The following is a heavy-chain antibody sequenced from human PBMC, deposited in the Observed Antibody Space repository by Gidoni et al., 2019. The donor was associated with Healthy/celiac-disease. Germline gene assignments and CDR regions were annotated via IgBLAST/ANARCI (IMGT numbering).Heavy chain of an antibody. D-gene: IGHD4-17*01. CDR3: ARGDDYGDYYYGMDV. CDR2: ISSSSSTI. CDR1: GFTFSSYS. Sequence: EVQLVESGGGLVQPGGSLSLSCAASGFTFSSYSMNWVRQAPGKGLEWVSYISSSSSTIYYADSVKGRFTISRDNAKNSLYLQMNSLRDEDTAVYYCARGDDYGDYYYGMDVWGQGTTVTVSS. V-gene: IGHV3-48*02. J-gene: IGHJ6*02.